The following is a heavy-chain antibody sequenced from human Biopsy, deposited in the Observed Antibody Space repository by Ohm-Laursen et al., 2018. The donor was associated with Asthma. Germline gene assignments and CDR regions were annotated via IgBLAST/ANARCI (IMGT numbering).Heavy chain of an antibody. CDR1: GFTFSNYA. Sequence: SLRLSCAATGFTFSNYAMSWVRQAPGKGLEWVAVISYDGSNRYSADSVRGRFTISRDNSKNTLYLQMSSLRAGDTAVYYCAKDVVWFRELGGMDVWGQGTTVTVSS. J-gene: IGHJ6*02. CDR2: ISYDGSNR. V-gene: IGHV3-30*18. D-gene: IGHD3-10*01. CDR3: AKDVVWFRELGGMDV.